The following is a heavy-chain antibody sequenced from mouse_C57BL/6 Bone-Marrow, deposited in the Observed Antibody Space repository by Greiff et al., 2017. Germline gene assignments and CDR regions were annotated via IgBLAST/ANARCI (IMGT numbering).Heavy chain of an antibody. CDR3: ERRGNWDDY. D-gene: IGHD4-1*01. CDR1: GYTFSSYG. J-gene: IGHJ2*01. V-gene: IGHV5-6*02. CDR2: ISSGGSYT. Sequence: EVKLVESGGDLVKPGGSLTLSCAASGYTFSSYGMPWVRQTPDKRLEWVATISSGGSYTYYPDSVKGRFTISRDNAKNTLYLQRSSLKSEDTAMYYCERRGNWDDYWGQGTTLTVSS.